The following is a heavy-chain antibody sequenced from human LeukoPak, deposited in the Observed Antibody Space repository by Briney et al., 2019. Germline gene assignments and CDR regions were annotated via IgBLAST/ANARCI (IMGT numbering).Heavy chain of an antibody. Sequence: GGSLRLSCPASGLTFSTSGFNWVRQAPGKGLEWVASIGPTGSDTYHADSIKGRFTISRDNANNFLSLQMNSLRAEDTAVYYCATETNGRHYDYWGQGTLLTVSS. CDR3: ATETNGRHYDY. CDR2: IGPTGSDT. CDR1: GLTFSTSG. J-gene: IGHJ4*02. V-gene: IGHV3-21*06. D-gene: IGHD1-14*01.